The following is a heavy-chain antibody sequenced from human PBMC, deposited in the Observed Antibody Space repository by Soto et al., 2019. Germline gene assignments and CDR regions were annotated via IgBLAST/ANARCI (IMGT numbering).Heavy chain of an antibody. Sequence: QVQLVQSGAEVKKPGASVKVSCKASGYTFTSYGISWVRQAPGQGLEWMGWISAYNGNTNYAQKLRGRVTMTTDTSTSTAYMELRSLRSDDTAVYYCARDGSYDSSGYYYLSAGYWGQGTLVTVSS. CDR1: GYTFTSYG. CDR3: ARDGSYDSSGYYYLSAGY. V-gene: IGHV1-18*01. CDR2: ISAYNGNT. D-gene: IGHD3-22*01. J-gene: IGHJ4*02.